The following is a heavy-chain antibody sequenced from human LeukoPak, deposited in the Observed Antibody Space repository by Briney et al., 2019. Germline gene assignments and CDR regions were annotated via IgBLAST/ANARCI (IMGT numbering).Heavy chain of an antibody. CDR3: AGYYYGMDV. J-gene: IGHJ6*02. V-gene: IGHV4-34*01. CDR1: GGSFSGYY. Sequence: SETLSLTCAVYGGSFSGYYWSWIRQPPGKGLEWIGEINHSGSTDYNPSLKSQVSISVDTSKNQFSLKLSSVTAADTAVYYCAGYYYGMDVWGQGTTVTVSS. CDR2: INHSGST.